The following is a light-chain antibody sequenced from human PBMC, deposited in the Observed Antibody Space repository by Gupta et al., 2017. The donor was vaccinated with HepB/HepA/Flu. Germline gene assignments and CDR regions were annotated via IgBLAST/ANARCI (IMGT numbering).Light chain of an antibody. CDR3: QQRDSTPFP. V-gene: IGKV1-39*01. CDR2: AAS. CDR1: QSISKY. J-gene: IGKJ2*01. Sequence: DIQMTQFPPSLSASVGDRVTITCRASQSISKYVNWYQQKPGKVPNVLISAASRVRSGVPARFSGSGSGTDFTLTISRRQPEDSANYYCQQRDSTPFPFGQGTKMDIK.